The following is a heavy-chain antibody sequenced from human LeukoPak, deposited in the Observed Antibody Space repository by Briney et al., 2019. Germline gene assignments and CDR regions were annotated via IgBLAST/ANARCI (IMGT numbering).Heavy chain of an antibody. J-gene: IGHJ5*02. CDR3: ARGVDSSWFDP. CDR2: IYYSGST. Sequence: PSETLSLTCTVSGGSISSYYWSWIRQPPGKGLEWIGYIYYSGSTNCNPSLKSRVTISVDTSKNQFSLKLSSVTAADTAVYYCARGVDSSWFDPWGQGTLVTVSS. V-gene: IGHV4-59*01. CDR1: GGSISSYY. D-gene: IGHD3-9*01.